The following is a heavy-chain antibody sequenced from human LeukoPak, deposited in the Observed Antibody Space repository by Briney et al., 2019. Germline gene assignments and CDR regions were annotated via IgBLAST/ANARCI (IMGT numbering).Heavy chain of an antibody. V-gene: IGHV5-51*01. CDR3: ASSGDYDSSGQYFDY. CDR1: GYIFTSYW. Sequence: GESLQISCKGSGYIFTSYWIGWVRQMPGKGLEWMGIIYPGDSDTRYSPSFQGQVTISADKSISTAYLQWSSLKASDTAMYYCASSGDYDSSGQYFDYWGQGTLVTVSS. CDR2: IYPGDSDT. D-gene: IGHD3-22*01. J-gene: IGHJ4*02.